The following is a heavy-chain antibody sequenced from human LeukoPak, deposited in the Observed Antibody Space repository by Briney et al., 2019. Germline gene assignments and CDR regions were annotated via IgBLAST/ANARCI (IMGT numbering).Heavy chain of an antibody. V-gene: IGHV3-48*01. CDR1: GFTFSSYS. Sequence: GGSLRLSCAASGFTFSSYSMNWVRQAPGKGLEWVSYISSSSSTIYYADSVKGRFTISRDNAKNSLYLQMNSLRAEDTAVYYCARVAPYCSSTSCYVDYWGQGTLVTVS. CDR2: ISSSSSTI. J-gene: IGHJ4*02. CDR3: ARVAPYCSSTSCYVDY. D-gene: IGHD2-2*01.